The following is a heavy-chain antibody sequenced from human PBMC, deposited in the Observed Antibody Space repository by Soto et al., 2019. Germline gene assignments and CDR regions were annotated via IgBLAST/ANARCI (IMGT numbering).Heavy chain of an antibody. Sequence: PGGSLRLSCAASGFTFSSYAMSWVRQAPGKGLEWVSAISGSGGSTYYADSVKGRFTISRDNSKNTLYLQMNSLRAEDTAVYYCARDFFWSGMDHYYRLAVWGQGTTVTVSS. CDR2: ISGSGGST. V-gene: IGHV3-23*01. CDR3: ARDFFWSGMDHYYRLAV. J-gene: IGHJ6*02. D-gene: IGHD3-3*01. CDR1: GFTFSSYA.